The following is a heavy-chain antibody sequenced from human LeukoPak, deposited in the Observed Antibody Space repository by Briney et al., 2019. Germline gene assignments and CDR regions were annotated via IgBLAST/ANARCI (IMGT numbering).Heavy chain of an antibody. CDR1: GYTFTSYG. CDR2: ISAYNGNT. J-gene: IGHJ3*02. CDR3: ARARIPYYYDSSGYYYDAFDI. Sequence: GASVKVSCKASGYTFTSYGISWVRQAPGQGLERMGWISAYNGNTNYAQKLQGRVTMTTDTSTSTAYMELRSLRSDDTAVYYCARARIPYYYDSSGYYYDAFDIWGQGTMVTVSS. V-gene: IGHV1-18*01. D-gene: IGHD3-22*01.